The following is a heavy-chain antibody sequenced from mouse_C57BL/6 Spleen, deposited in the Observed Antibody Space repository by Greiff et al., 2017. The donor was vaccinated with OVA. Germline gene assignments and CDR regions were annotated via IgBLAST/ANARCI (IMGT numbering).Heavy chain of an antibody. CDR3: ARERVRAFAY. V-gene: IGHV3-6*01. Sequence: EVQLVESGPGLVKPSQSLSLTCSVTGYSITSGYYWNWIRQFPGNKLEWMGYISYDGSNNYNPSLKNRISITRDTSKNQFFLKLKSVTTEDTATYYCARERVRAFAYWGQGTLVTVSA. CDR1: GYSITSGYY. D-gene: IGHD2-14*01. J-gene: IGHJ3*01. CDR2: ISYDGSN.